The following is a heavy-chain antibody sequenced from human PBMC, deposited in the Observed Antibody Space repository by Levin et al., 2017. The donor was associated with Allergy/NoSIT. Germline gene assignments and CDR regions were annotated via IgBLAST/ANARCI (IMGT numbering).Heavy chain of an antibody. CDR2: INSDGSST. D-gene: IGHD1-20*01. CDR3: ARDFADNWNDVGPSDY. V-gene: IGHV3-74*01. Sequence: LSLTCAASGFTFSSYWMHWVRQAPGKGLVWVSRINSDGSSTSYADSVKGRFTISRDNAKNTLYLQMNSLRAEDTAVYYCARDFADNWNDVGPSDYWGQGTLVTVSS. CDR1: GFTFSSYW. J-gene: IGHJ4*02.